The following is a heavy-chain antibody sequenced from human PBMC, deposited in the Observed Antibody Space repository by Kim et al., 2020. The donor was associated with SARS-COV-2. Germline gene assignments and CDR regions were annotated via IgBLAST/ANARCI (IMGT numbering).Heavy chain of an antibody. Sequence: YAQKFQGRVTMTEDTSTDTAYMELSSLRSEDTAVYYCATDLSYFGQWRGYWGQGTLVTVSS. D-gene: IGHD3-10*01. V-gene: IGHV1-24*01. J-gene: IGHJ4*02. CDR3: ATDLSYFGQWRGY.